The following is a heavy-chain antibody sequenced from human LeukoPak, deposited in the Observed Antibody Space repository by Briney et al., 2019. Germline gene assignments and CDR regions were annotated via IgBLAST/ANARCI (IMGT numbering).Heavy chain of an antibody. D-gene: IGHD2-2*01. CDR3: ARLGRVPAATIDY. V-gene: IGHV4-38-2*02. J-gene: IGHJ4*02. CDR2: FYHGGST. CDR1: GYSISTGYY. Sequence: SGTLSLTCTVSGYSISTGYYWDWIRQPPGKGLEWIGTFYHGGSTYYNPPLKSRVTISVDTSKNQFSLKLSSVTAADTAVYYCARLGRVPAATIDYWGQGTLVTVSS.